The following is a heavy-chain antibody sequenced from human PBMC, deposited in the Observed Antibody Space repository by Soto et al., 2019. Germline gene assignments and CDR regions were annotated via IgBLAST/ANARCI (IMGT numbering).Heavy chain of an antibody. D-gene: IGHD1-26*01. CDR1: GFTFSTYW. V-gene: IGHV3-30*18. CDR2: ISYDGSNT. Sequence: GGSLSLSCAASGFTFSTYWMHWIRQVPGKGLEWVSLISYDGSNTYYADSVKGRFTISRDNSKDTLFLQMTGLRREDTAVYYCAKGAGDRLSLGMDVWGQGTTVTVSS. CDR3: AKGAGDRLSLGMDV. J-gene: IGHJ6*02.